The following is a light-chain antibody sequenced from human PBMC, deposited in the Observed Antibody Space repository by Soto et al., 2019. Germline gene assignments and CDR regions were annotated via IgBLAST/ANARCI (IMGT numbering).Light chain of an antibody. CDR2: GAS. CDR3: QPYGSSPPYT. Sequence: EIVLTQSPGTLSLSPGERATLSCRASQSVRSSYLAWYQQKPGQAPRLLIYGASSRATGIPDRFSGSGSGTDFTLIISRLEAEDFAVYYCQPYGSSPPYTFGQGTKLEIK. V-gene: IGKV3-20*01. J-gene: IGKJ2*01. CDR1: QSVRSSY.